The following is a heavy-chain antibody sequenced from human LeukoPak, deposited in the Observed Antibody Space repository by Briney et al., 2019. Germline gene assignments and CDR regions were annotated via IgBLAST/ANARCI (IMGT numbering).Heavy chain of an antibody. D-gene: IGHD3-10*01. V-gene: IGHV3-21*01. CDR1: GFTFRSYA. CDR2: ISSSSSYI. J-gene: IGHJ4*02. CDR3: ARDQYGSGSYYAGGYYFDY. Sequence: GGSLRLSCAAPGFTFRSYAMSWVRQAPGKGLEWVSSISSSSSYIYYADSVKGRFTISRDNAKNSLYLQMNSLRAEDTAVYYCARDQYGSGSYYAGGYYFDYWGQGTLVTVSS.